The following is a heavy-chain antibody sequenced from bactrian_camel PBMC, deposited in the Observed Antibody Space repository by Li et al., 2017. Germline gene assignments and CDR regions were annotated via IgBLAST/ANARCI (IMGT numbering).Heavy chain of an antibody. D-gene: IGHD6*01. Sequence: HVQLVESGGGSVQSGGSLRLSCAASRSASGSLCMGWFRQPPGKGLEWVSSINRPGDTTYYADSVKGRFTISRDNAKNALYLQMNSLKSEDTALYYCVAYGNMWWWNYWGQGTQVTVS. V-gene: IGHV3S1*01. CDR1: RSASGSLC. J-gene: IGHJ4*01. CDR3: VAYGNMWWWNY. CDR2: INRPGDTT.